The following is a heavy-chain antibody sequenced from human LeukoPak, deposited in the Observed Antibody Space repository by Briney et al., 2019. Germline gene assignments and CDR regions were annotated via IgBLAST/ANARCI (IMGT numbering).Heavy chain of an antibody. CDR1: GDSVSSNSAA. J-gene: IGHJ4*02. CDR3: ASGWHLNY. V-gene: IGHV6-1*01. Sequence: SQTLSLTCAISGDSVSSNSAAWNWIRQSPSRGLEWLGRTYYRSKWYNDYAVSVRSRITINPDTSKNQFSLLLTSVTPDDTAVYYCASGWHLNYWGQGTLVTVSS. CDR2: TYYRSKWYN. D-gene: IGHD6-19*01.